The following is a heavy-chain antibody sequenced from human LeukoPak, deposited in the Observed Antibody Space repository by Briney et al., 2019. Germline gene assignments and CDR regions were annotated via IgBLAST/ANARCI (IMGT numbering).Heavy chain of an antibody. Sequence: ASVKVSCKASGYTFTSYGISWVRQAPGQGLEWMGWISAYNGNTNYAQKLQGRVTMTADISTSTVYMELRSPRPDDTAVYYCARGLTKPWAADPWGQGTLVTVSS. CDR2: ISAYNGNT. J-gene: IGHJ5*02. CDR1: GYTFTSYG. V-gene: IGHV1-18*01. CDR3: ARGLTKPWAADP. D-gene: IGHD2-8*01.